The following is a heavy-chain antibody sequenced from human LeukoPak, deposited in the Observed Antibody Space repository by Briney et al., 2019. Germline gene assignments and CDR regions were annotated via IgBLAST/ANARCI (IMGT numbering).Heavy chain of an antibody. CDR3: ARTGQSGYDFDY. V-gene: IGHV1-3*01. CDR2: INAGNGNT. J-gene: IGHJ4*02. Sequence: VASAKVSCKASGYTFTSYAMHWVRQAPGQRLEWMGWINAGNGNTKYSQKFQGRDTITRDTSASTAYMELSSLRSEDTAVYYCARTGQSGYDFDYWGQGTLVTVSS. CDR1: GYTFTSYA. D-gene: IGHD3-22*01.